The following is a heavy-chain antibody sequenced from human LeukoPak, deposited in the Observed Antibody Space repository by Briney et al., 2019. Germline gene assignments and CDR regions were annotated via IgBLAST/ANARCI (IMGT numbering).Heavy chain of an antibody. Sequence: GGSLRLSCAVSGITFSNYAMSWVRQAPGKGLEWVAGISGSGGGTNYADSVKGRFTIPRDNPKNTLYLQMNNLSADDTAVYFCAKRGVVIRVILVGFHKEAYYFDSWGQGALVTVSS. CDR3: AKRGVVIRVILVGFHKEAYYFDS. CDR2: ISGSGGGT. D-gene: IGHD3-10*01. J-gene: IGHJ4*02. CDR1: GITFSNYA. V-gene: IGHV3-23*01.